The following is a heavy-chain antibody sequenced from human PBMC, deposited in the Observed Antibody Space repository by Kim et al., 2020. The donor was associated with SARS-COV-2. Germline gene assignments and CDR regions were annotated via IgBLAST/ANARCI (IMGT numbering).Heavy chain of an antibody. D-gene: IGHD1-26*01. CDR1: GYTFPKYY. Sequence: ASVKVSCKASGYTFPKYYIYWVRQAPGQGLEWVGKVNPSGGYTTYAHKFQGRVTMTRDTSTNTVYMELSSLTSDDAAVYYCARGGESYEANHHHYWGQGTLVTVSS. CDR3: ARGGESYEANHHHY. CDR2: VNPSGGYT. V-gene: IGHV1-46*01. J-gene: IGHJ4*02.